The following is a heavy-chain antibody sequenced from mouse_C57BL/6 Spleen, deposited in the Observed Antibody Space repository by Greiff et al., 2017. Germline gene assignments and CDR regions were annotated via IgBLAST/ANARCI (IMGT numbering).Heavy chain of an antibody. D-gene: IGHD1-1*01. J-gene: IGHJ2*01. CDR1: GYTFTSYW. CDR2: INPSDGGT. Sequence: QVQLQQPGAELVKPGASVKLSCKASGYTFTSYWMHWVKQRPGQGLEWIGNINPSDGGTNYNEKFKSKATLTVDKSSSTAYMQLSSLTAEDSAVYYGAGSATVVDDFDYWGKGTTLTVSS. V-gene: IGHV1-53*01. CDR3: AGSATVVDDFDY.